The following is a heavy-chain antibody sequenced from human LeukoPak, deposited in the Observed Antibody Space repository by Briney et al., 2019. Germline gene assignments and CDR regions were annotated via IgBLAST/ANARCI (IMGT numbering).Heavy chain of an antibody. J-gene: IGHJ6*03. CDR2: IYYSGST. CDR3: ARVDYGDYNAHYYYYYMDV. V-gene: IGHV4-59*01. Sequence: SETLSLTCAVSGGSISSYYWSWIRQPPGKGLEWIGYIYYSGSTNHNPSLKSRVTISVDTSKNQFSLKLSSVTAADTAVYYCARVDYGDYNAHYYYYYMDVWGKGTTVTISS. D-gene: IGHD4-17*01. CDR1: GGSISSYY.